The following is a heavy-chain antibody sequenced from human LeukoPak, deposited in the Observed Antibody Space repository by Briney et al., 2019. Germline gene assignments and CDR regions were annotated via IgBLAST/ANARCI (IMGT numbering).Heavy chain of an antibody. CDR1: GFTFSSYG. Sequence: GGSLRLSCAASGFTFSSYGMHWVRQAPGKGLEWVAVISYDGSNKYYADSVKGRFTISRDNSKNTLFLQMNSLRAEDTAVYYCARKPLSYSDYEVDYWGQGTLVTVSS. D-gene: IGHD4-17*01. CDR2: ISYDGSNK. J-gene: IGHJ4*02. V-gene: IGHV3-30*03. CDR3: ARKPLSYSDYEVDY.